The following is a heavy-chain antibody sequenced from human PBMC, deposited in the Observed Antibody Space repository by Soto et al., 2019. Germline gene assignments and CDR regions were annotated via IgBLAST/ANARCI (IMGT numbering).Heavy chain of an antibody. J-gene: IGHJ4*02. V-gene: IGHV3-30*18. D-gene: IGHD3-16*02. CDR3: AKGPNYDYIWGSYRYPDY. Sequence: QVQLVESGGGVVQPGRSLRLSCAASEFTFSSYGMHWVRQAPGKGLEWVAVISYDGSNKYYADSVKGRFTISRDNSKNTLYLQMNSLRAEDTAVYYCAKGPNYDYIWGSYRYPDYWGQGTLVTVSS. CDR1: EFTFSSYG. CDR2: ISYDGSNK.